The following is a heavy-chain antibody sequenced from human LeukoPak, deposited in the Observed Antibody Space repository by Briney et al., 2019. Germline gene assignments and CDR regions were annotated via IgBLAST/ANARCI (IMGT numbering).Heavy chain of an antibody. CDR1: GGTFSSYA. J-gene: IGHJ4*02. CDR3: ARDLVGATGCFDY. CDR2: IIPIFGTA. Sequence: SVKVSCKASGGTFSSYAISWVRRAPGQGLEWMGGIIPIFGTANYAQKFQGRVTITADESTSTAYMELSSLRSEDTAVYYCARDLVGATGCFDYWGQGTLVTVSS. D-gene: IGHD1-26*01. V-gene: IGHV1-69*13.